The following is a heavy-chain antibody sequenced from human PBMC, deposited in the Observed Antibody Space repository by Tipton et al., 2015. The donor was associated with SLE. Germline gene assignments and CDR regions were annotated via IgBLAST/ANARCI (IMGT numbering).Heavy chain of an antibody. CDR1: GGSIDRSTYF. D-gene: IGHD3-3*01. Sequence: TLSLTCTVSGGSIDRSTYFWGWIRQPPGKGLEWIGKIFYSGTTYYNPSLKSRVTISVDTSKNQFSLKLGSVTAADTAMFYCASGTLEWSHEPDYWGQGTLVTVSS. J-gene: IGHJ4*02. CDR2: IFYSGTT. CDR3: ASGTLEWSHEPDY. V-gene: IGHV4-39*07.